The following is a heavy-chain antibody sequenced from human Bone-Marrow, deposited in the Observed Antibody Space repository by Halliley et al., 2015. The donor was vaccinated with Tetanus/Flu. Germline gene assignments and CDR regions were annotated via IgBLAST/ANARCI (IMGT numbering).Heavy chain of an antibody. Sequence: QVQLVQSGAEVEKPGASVRVSCKASGYTFTTFAISWVRQAPGQGLEWMGRINTYNGDTKYAQGLQGRVTMTTDTSTSTAYMELRSLRSDDTAIYYCARDLTWGYFDYWGQGILVTVSS. CDR1: GYTFTTFA. CDR3: ARDLTWGYFDY. D-gene: IGHD1-26*01. V-gene: IGHV1-18*01. CDR2: INTYNGDT. J-gene: IGHJ4*02.